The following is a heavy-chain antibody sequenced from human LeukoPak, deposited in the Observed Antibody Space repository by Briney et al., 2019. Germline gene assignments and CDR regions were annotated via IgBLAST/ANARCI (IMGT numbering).Heavy chain of an antibody. Sequence: GGSLRLSWAAAGFTFSSYAMSWVRQAPGKGLEWVSAISGSGGSTYYADSVKGRFTIPRDNPKNTLYLQMNSLRAEDTAVYYCAKDRSLSDAFDIWGQGTMVTVSS. CDR3: AKDRSLSDAFDI. V-gene: IGHV3-23*01. CDR2: ISGSGGST. D-gene: IGHD3-16*02. J-gene: IGHJ3*02. CDR1: GFTFSSYA.